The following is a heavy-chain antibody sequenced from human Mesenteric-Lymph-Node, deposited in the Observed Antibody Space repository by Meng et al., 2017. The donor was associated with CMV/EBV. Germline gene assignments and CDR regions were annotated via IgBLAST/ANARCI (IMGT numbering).Heavy chain of an antibody. CDR2: INPSDGST. V-gene: IGHV1-46*01. J-gene: IGHJ5*02. Sequence: YYMNWVRQAPGQGLEWMGIINPSDGSTRNAQKFQGRVTMSRDTSTGTVYMELTSLRSEDTAMYYCARDFSGLEHYHFWSGYLNWVAPWGQGTLVTVSS. D-gene: IGHD3-3*01. CDR3: ARDFSGLEHYHFWSGYLNWVAP. CDR1: YY.